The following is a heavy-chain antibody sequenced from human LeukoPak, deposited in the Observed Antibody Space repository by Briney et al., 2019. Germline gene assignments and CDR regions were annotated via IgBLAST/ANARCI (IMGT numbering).Heavy chain of an antibody. CDR1: GFTFSSHG. D-gene: IGHD3-10*01. Sequence: GGSLRLSCAASGFTFSSHGMNWVRQAPGKGLEWVSGISPSGGITYYTDSVKGRFTISRDNSKNTVSLQMNSLRAEDTAVYYCAKDRFYGSGSYYTCPLDYWGQGTLITVSS. CDR2: ISPSGGIT. CDR3: AKDRFYGSGSYYTCPLDY. J-gene: IGHJ4*02. V-gene: IGHV3-23*01.